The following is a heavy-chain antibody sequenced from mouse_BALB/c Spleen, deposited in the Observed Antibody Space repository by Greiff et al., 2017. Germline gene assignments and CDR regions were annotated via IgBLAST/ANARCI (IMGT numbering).Heavy chain of an antibody. CDR3: ARVIYYGYDGGAWFAY. J-gene: IGHJ3*01. CDR2: IFPGSGNT. CDR1: GYSFTSYY. V-gene: IGHV1-66*01. Sequence: LQESGPELVKPGASVKISCKASGYSFTSYYIHWVKLRPGQGLEWIGWIFPGSGNTKYNEKFKGKATLTADTSSSTAYMQLSSLTSEDSAVYFCARVIYYGYDGGAWFAYWGQGTLVTVSA. D-gene: IGHD2-2*01.